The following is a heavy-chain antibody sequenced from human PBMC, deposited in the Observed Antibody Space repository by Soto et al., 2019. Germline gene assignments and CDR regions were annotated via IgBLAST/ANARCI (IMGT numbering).Heavy chain of an antibody. CDR1: GFTFKSDW. CDR2: IKGDGTKE. D-gene: IGHD3-3*01. V-gene: IGHV3-7*04. Sequence: EVQLVESGGGMVQPGRSLRLSCVGSGFTFKSDWMTWVRQAPGKGLEWVANIKGDGTKENYVDSVKGRFTISRDNAKNSLYLQMNSLRVEDTAVYYCARDLSPSSGCVWCDALDLWGQGTVVSVSS. CDR3: ARDLSPSSGCVWCDALDL. J-gene: IGHJ3*01.